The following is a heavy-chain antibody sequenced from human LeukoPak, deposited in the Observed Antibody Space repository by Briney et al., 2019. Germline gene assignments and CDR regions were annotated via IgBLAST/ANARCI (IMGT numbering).Heavy chain of an antibody. V-gene: IGHV5-51*01. CDR2: IYPGDSDT. Sequence: GESLKISCKGSGYSFTSYWIGWVRQMPGKGLEWMGIIYPGDSDTRYSPSFQGQVTISADKSISTAYLQWSSLKASDTAMYYCARGTALYCSRTSCYVADYWGQGTLVTVSS. J-gene: IGHJ4*02. D-gene: IGHD2-2*01. CDR1: GYSFTSYW. CDR3: ARGTALYCSRTSCYVADY.